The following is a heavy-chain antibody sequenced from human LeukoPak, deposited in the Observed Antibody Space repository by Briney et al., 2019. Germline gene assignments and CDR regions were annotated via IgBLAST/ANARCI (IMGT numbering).Heavy chain of an antibody. CDR3: ARDSATMIVVAPWYFDL. J-gene: IGHJ2*01. Sequence: SQTLSLTCTVSGGSISSGGYYWSWIRQHPGKGLEWIGYIYYSGSTYYNPSLKSRVTISVDTSKNQFSLKLSPVTAADTAVYYCARDSATMIVVAPWYFDLWGRGTLVTVSS. V-gene: IGHV4-31*03. CDR2: IYYSGST. CDR1: GGSISSGGYY. D-gene: IGHD3-22*01.